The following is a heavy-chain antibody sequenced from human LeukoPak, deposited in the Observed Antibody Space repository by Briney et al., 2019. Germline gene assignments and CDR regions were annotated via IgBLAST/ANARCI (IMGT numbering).Heavy chain of an antibody. J-gene: IGHJ5*02. CDR3: ARDNSVGDNAWWFDP. D-gene: IGHD1-26*01. CDR1: GYTFTSYY. V-gene: IGHV1-46*01. Sequence: RWASVKVSCKASGYTFTSYYMHWVRQAPGQGLEWMGLINPTGGSTGYAQKFQGRATMTRDMSTSTDYMELSSLRSEDTAIYYCARDNSVGDNAWWFDPWGQGTLVTVSS. CDR2: INPTGGST.